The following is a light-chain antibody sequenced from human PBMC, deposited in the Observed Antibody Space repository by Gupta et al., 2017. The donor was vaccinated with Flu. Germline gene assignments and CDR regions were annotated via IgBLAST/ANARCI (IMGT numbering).Light chain of an antibody. V-gene: IGKV1-5*03. J-gene: IGKJ1*01. CDR2: KAS. CDR3: QQDYSYRT. Sequence: DIRMTQSPSTVSASIGDTVTISCRASQNIDDWLAWYQQKPGQAPKLLVYKASTLENGVPPRFTGGGSGTRFTLTIKSLQSDEFGTYFCQQDYSYRTFGQGTKVEIK. CDR1: QNIDDW.